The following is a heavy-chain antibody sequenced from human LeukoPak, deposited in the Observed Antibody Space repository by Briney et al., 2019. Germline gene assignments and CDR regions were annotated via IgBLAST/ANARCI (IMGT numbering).Heavy chain of an antibody. CDR3: ARVDYGDDPGFDY. Sequence: SETLSLTCTVSGYSISSGYYWGWIRQPPGKGLEWIGSIYHSGSTYYNPSLKSRVTISVDTSKNQFSLKLSSVTAADTAVYYCARVDYGDDPGFDYWGQGTLVTVSS. CDR1: GYSISSGYY. D-gene: IGHD4-17*01. CDR2: IYHSGST. V-gene: IGHV4-38-2*02. J-gene: IGHJ4*02.